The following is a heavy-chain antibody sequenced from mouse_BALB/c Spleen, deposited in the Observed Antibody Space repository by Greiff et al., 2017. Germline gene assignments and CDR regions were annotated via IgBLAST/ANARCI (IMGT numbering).Heavy chain of an antibody. CDR2: ISSGGSYT. J-gene: IGHJ2*01. CDR1: GFTFSSYA. D-gene: IGHD1-1*01. CDR3: ARQDTTVVPYFDY. Sequence: EVKLMESGGGLVKPGGSLKLSCAASGFTFSSYAMSWVRQTPEKRLEWVATISSGGSYTYYPDSVKGRFTISRDNAKNTLYLQMSSLRSEDTAMYYCARQDTTVVPYFDYWGQGTTLTVSS. V-gene: IGHV5-9-3*01.